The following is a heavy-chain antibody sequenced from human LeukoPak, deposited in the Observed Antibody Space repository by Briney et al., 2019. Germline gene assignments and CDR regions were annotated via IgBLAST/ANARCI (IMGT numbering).Heavy chain of an antibody. D-gene: IGHD1-26*01. Sequence: GGSLRLSCAASGFTFSSYSMNWVRQAPGKGLEWVSSISSSSSYIYYADSVKGRFTISRDNAKNSLYLQMNSLRAEDTAVYYCAREGDIVGATLLDYWGQGTLVTVSS. CDR1: GFTFSSYS. V-gene: IGHV3-21*01. J-gene: IGHJ4*02. CDR2: ISSSSSYI. CDR3: AREGDIVGATLLDY.